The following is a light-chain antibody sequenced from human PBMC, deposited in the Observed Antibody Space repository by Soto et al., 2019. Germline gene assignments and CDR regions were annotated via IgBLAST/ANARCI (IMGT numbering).Light chain of an antibody. J-gene: IGKJ1*01. CDR2: GAS. CDR1: QSVSRY. Sequence: ENGLKQSVVTLSLSQLEGAILSCRASQSVSRYLAWYQQKPGQAPRLLIYGASNRATGIPDRFSGSGSGTDFTLTISRVEPEDVAVYYCQQYGGSTRTFGQGTKVDIK. CDR3: QQYGGSTRT. V-gene: IGKV3-20*01.